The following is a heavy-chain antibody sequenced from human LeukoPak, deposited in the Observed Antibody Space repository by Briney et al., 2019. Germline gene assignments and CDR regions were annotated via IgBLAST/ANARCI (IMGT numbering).Heavy chain of an antibody. CDR2: FHDGGST. J-gene: IGHJ3*02. CDR1: GGSVSSYY. CDR3: AKFYFDSSGYYDVFDI. D-gene: IGHD3-22*01. Sequence: SETLSLTCSVSGGSVSSYYWSWIRQPPGKGLEWIGFFHDGGSTNYNPSFKSRVTISVDTSKNQVYLKLSSVTAADTAVYFCAKFYFDSSGYYDVFDIWGQGTMVTVSS. V-gene: IGHV4-59*02.